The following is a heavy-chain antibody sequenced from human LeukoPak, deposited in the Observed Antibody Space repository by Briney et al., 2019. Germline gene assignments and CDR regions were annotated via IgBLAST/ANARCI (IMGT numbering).Heavy chain of an antibody. Sequence: SETLSLTCIVSGDSISISSYSWGWIRQPPGKGLEWIGSVYYGGTIYYNPPLNSRATISADTSKNQFSLQLNSVTAADTAFYYCARHDGRGGATMGAFDFWGQGSLVTVSS. D-gene: IGHD5-12*01. CDR1: GDSISISSYS. CDR3: ARHDGRGGATMGAFDF. CDR2: VYYGGTI. V-gene: IGHV4-39*01. J-gene: IGHJ5*01.